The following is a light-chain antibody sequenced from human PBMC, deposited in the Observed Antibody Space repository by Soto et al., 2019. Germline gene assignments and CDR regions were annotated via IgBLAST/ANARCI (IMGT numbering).Light chain of an antibody. CDR2: RAS. CDR3: QQSYSSPPWT. CDR1: QSISTY. V-gene: IGKV1-39*01. Sequence: DIQMTQSPSSLSASVGDRVTISCRGSQSISTYLNWYQQKPGTAPRLLIYRASSVKSGVPPRFSGSGSGRDFTLTISSLRPEDIATYFCQQSYSSPPWTFGQGTKVDIK. J-gene: IGKJ1*01.